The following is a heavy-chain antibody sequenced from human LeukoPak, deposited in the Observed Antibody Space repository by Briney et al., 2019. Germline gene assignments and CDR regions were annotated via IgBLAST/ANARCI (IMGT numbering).Heavy chain of an antibody. V-gene: IGHV4-61*01. CDR3: ARDAGSSQGGSSRWFDP. D-gene: IGHD6-13*01. CDR1: GVSLTSSIYF. J-gene: IGHJ5*02. CDR2: IYYSGST. Sequence: SETLSLTCTISGVSLTSSIYFSGWISPPPGKGLEWVGHIYYSGSTTYNPSLKSRVTISADTSTNQFSLRLSSVTAADTAVYYCARDAGSSQGGSSRWFDPWAQGTLVTVSS.